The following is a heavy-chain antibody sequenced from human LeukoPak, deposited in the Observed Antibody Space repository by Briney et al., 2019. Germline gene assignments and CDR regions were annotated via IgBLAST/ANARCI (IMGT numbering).Heavy chain of an antibody. CDR1: GGTFSSYA. CDR2: IIPIFGTA. J-gene: IGHJ4*02. D-gene: IGHD1-1*01. V-gene: IGHV1-69*01. Sequence: SVKVSCKASGGTFSSYAISWVRQPPGPGLEWMGGIIPIFGTANYAQKFQGRVTITADESTSTAYMELSSLRSEDTAVYYCASWRRYNWNDEFDYWGQGTLVTVSS. CDR3: ASWRRYNWNDEFDY.